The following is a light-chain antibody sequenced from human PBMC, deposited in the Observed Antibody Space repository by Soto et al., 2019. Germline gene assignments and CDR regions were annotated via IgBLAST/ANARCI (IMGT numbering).Light chain of an antibody. CDR2: GAS. CDR3: QRYDSLRT. CDR1: QSVTSNY. J-gene: IGKJ1*01. V-gene: IGKV3-20*01. Sequence: EIVLTQSPGTLSLSPGERATLSCRASQSVTSNYLAWYQQTPGQAPRLLFFGASIRATGIPDRFSGSGSGTDFTLTISRLEPEDSAVYQCQRYDSLRTXGQGTKVDMK.